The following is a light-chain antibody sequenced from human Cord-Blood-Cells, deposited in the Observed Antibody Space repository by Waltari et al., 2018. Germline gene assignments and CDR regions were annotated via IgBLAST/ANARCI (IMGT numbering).Light chain of an antibody. CDR2: GAS. J-gene: IGKJ2*01. V-gene: IGKV3-15*01. CDR3: QQYNNWLRT. CDR1: QSVSSN. Sequence: EIVMTQSPATLSVSPGERANLSCRASQSVSSNLAWYQQKPGQAPRLLIYGASTRATGIPARFSGSGSGTEFTLTISSLQSEDFAVYYCQQYNNWLRTFGQGTKLEIK.